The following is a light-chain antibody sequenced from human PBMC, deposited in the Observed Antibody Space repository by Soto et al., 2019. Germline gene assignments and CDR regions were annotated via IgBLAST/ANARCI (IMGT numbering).Light chain of an antibody. Sequence: EIVLTQSPATLSLSPGERATLSCRASQSVGSFLAWYQQKPGQAPRLLIFDASNRATGIPARFSGSGSGTDFTLTVSSLEPEDFAVYYCQQRSSWPLTFGGGIKVEIK. CDR1: QSVGSF. V-gene: IGKV3-11*01. CDR2: DAS. CDR3: QQRSSWPLT. J-gene: IGKJ4*01.